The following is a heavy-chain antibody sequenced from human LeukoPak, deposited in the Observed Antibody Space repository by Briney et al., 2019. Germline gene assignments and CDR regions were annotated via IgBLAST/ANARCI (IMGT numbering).Heavy chain of an antibody. CDR2: ISGSGGST. V-gene: IGHV3-23*01. J-gene: IGHJ4*02. CDR1: GFTFSSYA. Sequence: PGGSLRLSCAASGFTFSSYAMSWVRQAPGKGLEWVSAISGSGGSTYYADSVKGRFTISRDNSKNTLYLQMNSLRAEDTAVYYCARALSSEWELLLDYWGQGTLVTVSS. CDR3: ARALSSEWELLLDY. D-gene: IGHD1-26*01.